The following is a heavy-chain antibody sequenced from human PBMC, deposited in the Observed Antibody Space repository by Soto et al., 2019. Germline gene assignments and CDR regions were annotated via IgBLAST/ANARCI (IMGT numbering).Heavy chain of an antibody. J-gene: IGHJ6*02. D-gene: IGHD1-1*01. Sequence: GGSLRLSCAASGFTFSSYAMHWVRQAPGKGLGWVAVISYDGSNKYYADSVKGRFTISRDNSKNTLYLQMNSLRAEDTAVYYCARDRTTGTTPHYYYYGMDVWGQGTTVTAP. CDR1: GFTFSSYA. CDR3: ARDRTTGTTPHYYYYGMDV. V-gene: IGHV3-30-3*01. CDR2: ISYDGSNK.